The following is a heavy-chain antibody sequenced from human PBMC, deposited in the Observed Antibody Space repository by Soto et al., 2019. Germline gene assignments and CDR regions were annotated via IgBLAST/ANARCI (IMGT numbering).Heavy chain of an antibody. J-gene: IGHJ6*02. CDR3: ARGEERWFGDFVYGMDV. CDR1: GGSISSGDYY. Sequence: QVQLQESGPGLVKPSQTLSLTCTVSGGSISSGDYYWSWIRQPPGKGLEWIGYIYYSGSTYYNPSLKSRVTISVDTSKNQSSLKLSSVAAADLAVYYYARGEERWFGDFVYGMDVWGQGTTVTVSS. V-gene: IGHV4-30-4*01. D-gene: IGHD3-10*01. CDR2: IYYSGST.